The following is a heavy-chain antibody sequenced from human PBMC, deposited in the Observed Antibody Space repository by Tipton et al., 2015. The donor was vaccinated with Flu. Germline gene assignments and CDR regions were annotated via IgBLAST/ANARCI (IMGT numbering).Heavy chain of an antibody. CDR2: IYSSGIT. CDR3: ARGSGSGTYVIFDY. V-gene: IGHV4-4*07. J-gene: IGHJ4*02. D-gene: IGHD3-10*01. CDR1: GGSLSSFY. Sequence: TLSLTCTVSGGSLSSFYWSWIRQPAGKGLEWIGRIYSSGITKYNPSLKSRVTMSVDTSKNQFSLSLNSVTAADTAVYYCARGSGSGTYVIFDYWDQGTLVAVSS.